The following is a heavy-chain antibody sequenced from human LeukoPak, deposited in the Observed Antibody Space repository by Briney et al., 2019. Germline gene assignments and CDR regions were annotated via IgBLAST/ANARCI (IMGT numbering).Heavy chain of an antibody. D-gene: IGHD1-26*01. V-gene: IGHV6-1*01. CDR1: GDSVSSNSAA. CDR2: TYYRSKWYN. CDR3: ARLGRWVSSFDY. J-gene: IGHJ4*02. Sequence: SQTLSLTCAISGDSVSSNSAAWNWIRQSPSRGLEWLGRTYYRSKWYNDYAVSVKSRITINPDTSKNQFSLKLSSVTAADTAVYYCARLGRWVSSFDYWGQGTLVTVSS.